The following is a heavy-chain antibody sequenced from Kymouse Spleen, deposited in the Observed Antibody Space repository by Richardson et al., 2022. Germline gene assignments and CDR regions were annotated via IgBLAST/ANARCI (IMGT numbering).Heavy chain of an antibody. Sequence: EVQLVESGGGLVQPGGSLKLSCAASGFTFSGSAMHWVRQASGKGLEWVGRIRSKANSYATAYAASVKGRFTISRDDSKNTAYLQMNSLKTEDTAVYYCTRHVKAAAGWYFDLWGRGTLVTVSS. CDR3: TRHVKAAAGWYFDL. J-gene: IGHJ2*01. CDR1: GFTFSGSA. V-gene: IGHV3-73*02. D-gene: IGHD6-13*01. CDR2: IRSKANSYAT.